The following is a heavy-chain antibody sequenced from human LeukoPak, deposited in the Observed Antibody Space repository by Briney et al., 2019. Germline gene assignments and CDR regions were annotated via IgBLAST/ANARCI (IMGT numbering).Heavy chain of an antibody. CDR2: ISGSGGST. D-gene: IGHD4/OR15-4a*01. Sequence: GGSLRLSCAASGFTFSSYGMHWVRQAPGKGLEWVAAISGSGGSTYYADSVKGRFTISRDNSKNTLYLQMNSLRAEDTAVYYCAKLLTTSTGPNFDYWGQGTLVTVSS. CDR3: AKLLTTSTGPNFDY. J-gene: IGHJ4*02. CDR1: GFTFSSYG. V-gene: IGHV3-23*01.